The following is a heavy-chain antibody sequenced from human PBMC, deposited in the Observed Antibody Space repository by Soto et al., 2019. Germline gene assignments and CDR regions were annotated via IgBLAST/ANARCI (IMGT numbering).Heavy chain of an antibody. Sequence: PSQTLSLTCAISGDSVSSNSATWNWIRQSPSRGLEWLGRTYYRSTWNYDYAVSVKSRVTINPVTSKNQFSLQLNSVTPEDTAVYYCARGQFHSGWYFDLWGRGTPVTVSS. CDR2: TYYRSTWNY. CDR3: ARGQFHSGWYFDL. CDR1: GDSVSSNSAT. V-gene: IGHV6-1*01. D-gene: IGHD1-26*01. J-gene: IGHJ2*01.